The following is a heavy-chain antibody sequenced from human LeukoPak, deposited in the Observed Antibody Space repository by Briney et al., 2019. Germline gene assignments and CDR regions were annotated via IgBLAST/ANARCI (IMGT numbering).Heavy chain of an antibody. J-gene: IGHJ4*02. CDR2: ISGSNPGT. V-gene: IGHV3-23*01. Sequence: GGSLRLSCAASGFTFSTYAMSWVRQTPGKGLEWVAAISGSNPGTYHANSVKGRFTISRDNSKNTLHLQMSGLRAEDTARYYCAKAPVGHCSGAFCYHFDSWGQGTPVTVSS. CDR1: GFTFSTYA. CDR3: AKAPVGHCSGAFCYHFDS. D-gene: IGHD2-15*01.